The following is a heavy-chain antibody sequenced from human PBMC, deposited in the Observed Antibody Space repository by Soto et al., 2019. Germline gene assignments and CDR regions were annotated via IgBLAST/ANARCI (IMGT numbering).Heavy chain of an antibody. J-gene: IGHJ4*02. Sequence: QLGGPLRLSCAASGFTFSSYAMHWVRQAPGKGLEWVAVISYDGSNKYYADSVKGRFTISRDNSKNTLYLQMNSLRAEDTAVYYCARDKGSDPMVRGVIMWYWGQGTLVTVSS. CDR1: GFTFSSYA. D-gene: IGHD3-10*01. CDR3: ARDKGSDPMVRGVIMWY. CDR2: ISYDGSNK. V-gene: IGHV3-30-3*01.